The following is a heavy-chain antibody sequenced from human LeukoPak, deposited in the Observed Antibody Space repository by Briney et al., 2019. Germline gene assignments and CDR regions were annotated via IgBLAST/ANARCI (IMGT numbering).Heavy chain of an antibody. D-gene: IGHD3-3*01. J-gene: IGHJ4*02. V-gene: IGHV1-18*01. CDR2: ISAYNGNT. CDR1: GYTFTSYG. CDR3: ARDGYDFWSGPSGY. Sequence: AASVKVSCKASGYTFTSYGISWVRQAPGQGLEWMGSISAYNGNTNYAQKLQGRVTMTTDTSTSTAYMELRSLRSDDTAVYYCARDGYDFWSGPSGYWGQGTLVTVSS.